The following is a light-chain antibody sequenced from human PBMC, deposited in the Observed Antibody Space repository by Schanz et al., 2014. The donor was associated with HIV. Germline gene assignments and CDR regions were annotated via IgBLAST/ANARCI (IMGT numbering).Light chain of an antibody. J-gene: IGLJ3*02. Sequence: QSALTQPASVSGSPGQSVTISCSGTNSDIGSYNLVSWYQYHPGKAPKLMIYEADKRPSGVSDRFSGSMSGNTASLTISGLQAEDEADYYCHSHTDSGTLMFGGGTKLTVL. CDR2: EAD. CDR1: NSDIGSYNL. CDR3: HSHTDSGTLM. V-gene: IGLV2-14*02.